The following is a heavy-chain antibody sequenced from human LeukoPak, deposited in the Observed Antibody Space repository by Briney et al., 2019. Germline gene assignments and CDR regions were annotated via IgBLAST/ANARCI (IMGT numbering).Heavy chain of an antibody. CDR2: INHSGGT. Sequence: SETLSLTCAVYGGSFSGYYWSWIRQPPGKGLEWIGEINHSGGTNYNPSLKSRVTISVDTSENQFSLNLSSVTAADTAVYYCARVRGRITIFGVVMPDAFDIWGQGTMVTVSS. V-gene: IGHV4-34*01. J-gene: IGHJ3*02. D-gene: IGHD3-3*01. CDR3: ARVRGRITIFGVVMPDAFDI. CDR1: GGSFSGYY.